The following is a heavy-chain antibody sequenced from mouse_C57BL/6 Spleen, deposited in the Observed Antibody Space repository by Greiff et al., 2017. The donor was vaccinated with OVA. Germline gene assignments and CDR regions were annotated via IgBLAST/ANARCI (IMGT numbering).Heavy chain of an antibody. CDR1: GYAFTNYL. D-gene: IGHD2-2*01. CDR3: ARSVVTTDYFDY. J-gene: IGHJ2*01. CDR2: INPGSGGT. Sequence: QLQQSGAELVRPGTSVKVSCKASGYAFTNYLIEWVKQRPGQGLEWIGVINPGSGGTNYNEKFKGKATLTADKSSSTSYMQLSSLTSEDSAVYFCARSVVTTDYFDYWGQGTTLTVSS. V-gene: IGHV1-54*01.